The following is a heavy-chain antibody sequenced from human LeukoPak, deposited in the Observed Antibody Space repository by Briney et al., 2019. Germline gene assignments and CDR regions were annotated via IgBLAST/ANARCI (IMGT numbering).Heavy chain of an antibody. Sequence: SQTLSLTCTVSGGSISSGDYYWTWIRQHPGKGLEWIGNIYYSGSTYYNPSLKSRVTMSVDTSKNQFSLKLISVSAADTAVYYCARSRDPLLDYWGQGTLVTVSS. J-gene: IGHJ4*02. CDR1: GGSISSGDYY. CDR3: ARSRDPLLDY. CDR2: IYYSGST. V-gene: IGHV4-31*03.